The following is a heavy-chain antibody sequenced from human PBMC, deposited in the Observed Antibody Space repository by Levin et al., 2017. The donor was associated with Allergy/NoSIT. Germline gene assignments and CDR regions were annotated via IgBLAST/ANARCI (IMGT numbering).Heavy chain of an antibody. CDR2: IYPGDSDT. D-gene: IGHD2-2*01. V-gene: IGHV5-51*01. Sequence: GESLKISCKGSGYSFTSYWIGWVRQMPGKGLEWMGIIYPGDSDTRYSPSFQGQVTISADKSISTAYLQWSSLKASDTAMYYCARLRYCSSTSCYVGGSGGSCYSGKSAFDIWGQGTMVTVSS. CDR3: ARLRYCSSTSCYVGGSGGSCYSGKSAFDI. J-gene: IGHJ3*02. CDR1: GYSFTSYW.